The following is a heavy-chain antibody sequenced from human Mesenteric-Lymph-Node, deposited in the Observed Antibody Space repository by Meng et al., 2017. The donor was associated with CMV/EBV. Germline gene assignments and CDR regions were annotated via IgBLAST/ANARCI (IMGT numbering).Heavy chain of an antibody. CDR1: GFTFSRSG. CDR3: ASLGGEMATIVFHN. Sequence: GGSLRLSCAASGFTFSRSGINWVRQAPGKGLEWVAFIRYDGNRKYYADSVKGRFTISRDNSKNTLFLQMNSLRVEDTAVYYCASLGGEMATIVFHNWGQGTLVTVSS. J-gene: IGHJ4*02. V-gene: IGHV3-30*02. CDR2: IRYDGNRK. D-gene: IGHD5-24*01.